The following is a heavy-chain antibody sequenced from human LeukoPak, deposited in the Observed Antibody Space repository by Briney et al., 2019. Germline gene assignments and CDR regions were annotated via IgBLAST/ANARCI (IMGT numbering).Heavy chain of an antibody. CDR1: GGTFSSYA. J-gene: IGHJ4*02. D-gene: IGHD1-20*01. CDR2: IIPILGIA. CDR3: ARAGYNWNDEGDY. V-gene: IGHV1-69*04. Sequence: GSSVKVSCKASGGTFSSYAINWVRQAPGQGLEWMGRIIPILGIANYAQKFQGRVTTTADKSTSTAYMELSSLRSEDTAVYYCARAGYNWNDEGDYWGQGTLVTVSS.